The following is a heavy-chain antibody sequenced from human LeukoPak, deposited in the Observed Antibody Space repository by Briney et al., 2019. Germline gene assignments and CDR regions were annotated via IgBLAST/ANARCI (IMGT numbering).Heavy chain of an antibody. V-gene: IGHV3-13*01. CDR1: GFTFSSYD. D-gene: IGHD3-22*01. Sequence: PGGSLRLSCAASGFTFSSYDMHWVRQATGKGLEWVSAIGTAGGTYYPGSVKGRFTISRENAKNSLYLQMNSLRAGDTAVYYCARAAAQYYYDSSGYYYPDAFDIWGQGTMVTVSS. CDR3: ARAAAQYYYDSSGYYYPDAFDI. CDR2: IGTAGGT. J-gene: IGHJ3*02.